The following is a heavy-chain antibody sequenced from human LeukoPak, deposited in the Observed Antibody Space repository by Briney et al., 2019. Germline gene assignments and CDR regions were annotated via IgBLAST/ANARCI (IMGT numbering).Heavy chain of an antibody. CDR1: GFTFSSFA. V-gene: IGHV3-23*01. CDR3: AKVDKYYFDY. CDR2: ISSSGGST. D-gene: IGHD2-2*03. Sequence: PGGALRLSCAASGFTFSSFAMSWVRRAPGKGLEWVSVISSSGGSTYYADSVKGRFTISRDNSNNTLYLQLNSLRAEDTALYYCAKVDKYYFDYWGQGTLVTVSS. J-gene: IGHJ4*02.